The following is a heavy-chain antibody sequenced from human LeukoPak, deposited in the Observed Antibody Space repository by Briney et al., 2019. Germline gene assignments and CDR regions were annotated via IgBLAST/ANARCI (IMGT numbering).Heavy chain of an antibody. CDR1: GFTFSDYY. CDR2: ISSSGSTI. J-gene: IGHJ4*02. D-gene: IGHD3-3*01. V-gene: IGHV3-11*01. CDR3: ASSPHYDFWSGYYLYFDY. Sequence: GGSLRLSCAASGFTFSDYYMSWIRQAPGKGLEWVSYISSSGSTIYYADSVKGRFTISRDNAKNSLYLQMNSLRAEDTAVYYCASSPHYDFWSGYYLYFDYWGQGTLVTVSS.